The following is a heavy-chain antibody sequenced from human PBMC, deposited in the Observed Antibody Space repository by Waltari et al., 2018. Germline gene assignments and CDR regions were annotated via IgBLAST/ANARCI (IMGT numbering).Heavy chain of an antibody. V-gene: IGHV4-39*07. CDR2: IYYSGST. J-gene: IGHJ4*02. CDR1: GGSISSSSYY. Sequence: QLQLQESGPGLVKPSETLSLTCTVSGGSISSSSYYWGWIRQPPGKGLAWIGSIYYSGSTYYNPSLKSRVTISVDTSKNQFSLKLSSVTAADTAVYYCAAGSSGYCNWGQGTLVTVSS. CDR3: AAGSSGYCN. D-gene: IGHD3-22*01.